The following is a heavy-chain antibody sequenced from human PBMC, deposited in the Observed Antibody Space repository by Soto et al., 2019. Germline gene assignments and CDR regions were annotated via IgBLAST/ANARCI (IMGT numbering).Heavy chain of an antibody. CDR3: ARERAVGLYLDD. CDR1: GDTFTNLG. D-gene: IGHD6-19*01. Sequence: QVQLLQSGPEVKKPGTSVKVSCKASGDTFTNLGISWVRQAPGQGLEWMGWISAFNGNTNYAQKFQGRGTMTTETSTRTLYMELRSLRSDDTAVYYCARERAVGLYLDDWGQGTLVTVSS. J-gene: IGHJ4*02. CDR2: ISAFNGNT. V-gene: IGHV1-18*04.